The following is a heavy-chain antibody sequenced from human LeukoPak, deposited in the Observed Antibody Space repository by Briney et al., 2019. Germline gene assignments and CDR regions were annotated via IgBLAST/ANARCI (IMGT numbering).Heavy chain of an antibody. CDR3: ARGRVPGFRVPYGSGSYMDV. Sequence: SETLSLTCAVYGGSFSGYYWSWIRQPPGKGLEWIGEINHSGSTNYNPSLKSRVTISVDTSKNQFSLKLSSVTAADTAVYYCARGRVPGFRVPYGSGSYMDVWGKGTTVTVSS. CDR1: GGSFSGYY. CDR2: INHSGST. D-gene: IGHD3-10*01. V-gene: IGHV4-34*01. J-gene: IGHJ6*03.